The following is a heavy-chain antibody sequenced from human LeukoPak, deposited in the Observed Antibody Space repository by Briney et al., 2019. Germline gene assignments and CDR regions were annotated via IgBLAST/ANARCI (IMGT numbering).Heavy chain of an antibody. V-gene: IGHV3-74*01. Sequence: GGSLRLSCAASGFTFSSYWMHWVRQAPGKGLVWVSRINGDGTTTSYADSVRGRFTISRDNAKNTLYLQMNSLRAEDTAVYYCATDLYLGYWGQGFLVTVSS. CDR1: GFTFSSYW. CDR2: INGDGTTT. CDR3: ATDLYLGY. J-gene: IGHJ4*02.